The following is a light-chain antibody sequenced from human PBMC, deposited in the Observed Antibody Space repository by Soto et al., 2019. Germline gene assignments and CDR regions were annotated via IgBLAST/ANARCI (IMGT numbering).Light chain of an antibody. CDR3: AQGLATPFT. CDR2: LGS. V-gene: IGKV2-28*01. Sequence: EIVLTQSPLSLPVTPGEPASISCRSSQNLLHSNGYNYLNWYLQKPGQSPQLLIYLGSNRASGVPDRFSGSGSGTDFTLTINRAEAEDVGLYFCAQGLATPFTFGGGTKVEIK. J-gene: IGKJ4*01. CDR1: QNLLHSNGYNY.